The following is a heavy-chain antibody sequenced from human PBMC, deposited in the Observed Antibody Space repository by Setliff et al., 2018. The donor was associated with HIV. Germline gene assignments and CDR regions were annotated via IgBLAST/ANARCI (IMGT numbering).Heavy chain of an antibody. D-gene: IGHD3-10*01. CDR2: VYYTGKT. V-gene: IGHV4-38-2*01. Sequence: SETLSLTCAVSGYSVSSGYYWGWIRQPPGKGLEWLGTVYYTGKTYYNPSLQSRLTMSADTSKNQLYLRLSSVTALDTAVYYCSRLYGSGHYFAFDFWGQGALVTVS. CDR1: GYSVSSGYY. J-gene: IGHJ4*02. CDR3: SRLYGSGHYFAFDF.